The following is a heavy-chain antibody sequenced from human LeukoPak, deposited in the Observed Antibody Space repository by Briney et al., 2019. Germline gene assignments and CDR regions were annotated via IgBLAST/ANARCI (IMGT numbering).Heavy chain of an antibody. CDR2: ISSTSSTV. CDR3: ARDLGYCSSTTCYKKAFDI. Sequence: GGSLRLSCAAYGFTFSTYSLNWVRQAPGKGLQWISHISSTSSTVYYAGSVKGRFTISRDNAKNSLYLQMNSLRDEDTAVYFCARDLGYCSSTTCYKKAFDIWGQGTPVTVSS. J-gene: IGHJ3*02. CDR1: GFTFSTYS. V-gene: IGHV3-48*02. D-gene: IGHD2-2*01.